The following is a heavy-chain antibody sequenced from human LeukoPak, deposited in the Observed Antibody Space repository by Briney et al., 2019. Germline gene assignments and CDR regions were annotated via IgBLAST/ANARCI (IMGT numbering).Heavy chain of an antibody. CDR2: INTNTGNP. Sequence: ASVKVSCKASGYTFTSYAMNWVRQAPGQGLEWMGWINTNTGNPTYAQGFTGRFVFSLDTSVSTAYLQISSLKAEDTAVYYCARTYYDFWSGYYGPGNYWGQGTLVTVSS. V-gene: IGHV7-4-1*02. CDR1: GYTFTSYA. CDR3: ARTYYDFWSGYYGPGNY. D-gene: IGHD3-3*01. J-gene: IGHJ4*02.